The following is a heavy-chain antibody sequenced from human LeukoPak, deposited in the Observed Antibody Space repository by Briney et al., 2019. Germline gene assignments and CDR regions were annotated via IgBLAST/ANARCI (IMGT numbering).Heavy chain of an antibody. CDR1: GYTFTDYY. CDR3: ARDGAHCSSTSCYISGWFDP. J-gene: IGHJ5*02. D-gene: IGHD2-2*02. V-gene: IGHV1-69-2*01. Sequence: GATVKISCKAFGYTFTDYYIHWVKEAPGKGLEWMGRVDPEDGETTYAEKFQGRVTITADTSTDTAYMELNNLRSEDTAVYYCARDGAHCSSTSCYISGWFDPWGQGTLVTVSS. CDR2: VDPEDGET.